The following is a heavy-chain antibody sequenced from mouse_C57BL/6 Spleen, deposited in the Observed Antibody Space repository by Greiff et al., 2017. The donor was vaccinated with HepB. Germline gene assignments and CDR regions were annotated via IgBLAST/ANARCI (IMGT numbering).Heavy chain of an antibody. V-gene: IGHV5-17*01. CDR3: ARTGYYGSSGLDY. J-gene: IGHJ2*01. Sequence: EVQLQESGGGLVKPGVSLKLSCAASGFTFSDYGMHWVRQAPEKGLEWVAYISSGSSTIYYADTVKGRFTISRDNAKNTLFLQMTSLRSEDTAMYYCARTGYYGSSGLDYWGQGTTLTVSS. CDR1: GFTFSDYG. D-gene: IGHD1-1*01. CDR2: ISSGSSTI.